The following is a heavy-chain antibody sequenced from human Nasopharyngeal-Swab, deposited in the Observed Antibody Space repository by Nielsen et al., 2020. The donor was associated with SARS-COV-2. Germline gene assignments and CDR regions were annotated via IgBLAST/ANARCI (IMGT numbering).Heavy chain of an antibody. Sequence: GSLRLSCAASGFTFSTYWMHWVRQAPGKGLVWVSRTNTDGSSTDYADSVKGRFTISRDNAKNTLYLQMNSLRAEDTAVYYCTRSFGGASEYWGQGTLVTVSS. V-gene: IGHV3-74*01. CDR2: TNTDGSST. J-gene: IGHJ4*02. CDR1: GFTFSTYW. D-gene: IGHD3-16*01. CDR3: TRSFGGASEY.